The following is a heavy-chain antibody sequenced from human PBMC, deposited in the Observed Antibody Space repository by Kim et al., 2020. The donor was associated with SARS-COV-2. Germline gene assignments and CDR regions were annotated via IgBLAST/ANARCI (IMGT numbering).Heavy chain of an antibody. D-gene: IGHD2-15*01. CDR2: IKEDGSEK. J-gene: IGHJ4*02. V-gene: IGHV3-7*03. CDR3: ARARGCAS. Sequence: GGSLRLSCAASGFNFSIYWMSWVRQAPGKGLEWVANIKEDGSEKYYVDSVKGRFTISRDNTKNSLFLQMNSLRAEDTAVYYCARARGCASWGQGTLVNVSS. CDR1: GFNFSIYW.